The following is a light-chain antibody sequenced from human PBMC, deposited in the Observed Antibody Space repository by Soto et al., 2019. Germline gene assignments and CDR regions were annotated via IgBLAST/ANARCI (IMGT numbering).Light chain of an antibody. Sequence: QSVLTQPASVSVSPGQSITISCTGTSSDVGDYNYVSWYQQHPGKAPKLMLYDVSNRPSGISNRFSGSKSGNTASLTISGLQAEDEADYYCISYTSSSTLFGTGTKLTVL. J-gene: IGLJ1*01. CDR3: ISYTSSSTL. CDR1: SSDVGDYNY. V-gene: IGLV2-14*01. CDR2: DVS.